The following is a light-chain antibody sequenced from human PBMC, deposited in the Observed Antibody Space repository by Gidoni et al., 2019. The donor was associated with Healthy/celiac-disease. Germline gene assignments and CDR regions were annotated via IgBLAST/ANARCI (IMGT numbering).Light chain of an antibody. J-gene: IGKJ1*01. CDR3: QQYNNWWT. CDR2: GAS. Sequence: EIVMTQSPATLSVSQGERATLSCRASQSVSSNLAWYQQKPGQAPRLLIYGASTRATGIPARFSGSGSGTEFTLTICSLQSEDFAVYYCQQYNNWWTFGQGTKVEIK. V-gene: IGKV3-15*01. CDR1: QSVSSN.